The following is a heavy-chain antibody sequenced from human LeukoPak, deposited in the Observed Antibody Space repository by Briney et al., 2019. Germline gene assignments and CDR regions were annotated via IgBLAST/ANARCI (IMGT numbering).Heavy chain of an antibody. CDR3: AKDYYYGSGSYLGSPDY. J-gene: IGHJ4*02. CDR1: GFTFSSYA. D-gene: IGHD3-10*01. V-gene: IGHV3-30*18. Sequence: GGSLRLSCAASGFTFSSYAMSWVRQAPGKGLEWVAVISYDGSNKYYADSVKGRFTISRDNSKNTLYLQMNSLRAEDTAVYYCAKDYYYGSGSYLGSPDYWAREPWSPSLQ. CDR2: ISYDGSNK.